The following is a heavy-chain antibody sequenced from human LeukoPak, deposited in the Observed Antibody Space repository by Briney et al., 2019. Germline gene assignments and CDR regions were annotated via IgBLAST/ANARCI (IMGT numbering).Heavy chain of an antibody. Sequence: GGSLRLSCAASGFTFSSYSMNWVRQAPGKGLEWVSSISSSSSYIYYADSVKGRFTISRDNAKKSLYLQMNSLRAEDTAVHYCARDTGNGDAFDIWGQGTMVTVSS. CDR2: ISSSSSYI. CDR1: GFTFSSYS. J-gene: IGHJ3*02. V-gene: IGHV3-21*01. D-gene: IGHD1-1*01. CDR3: ARDTGNGDAFDI.